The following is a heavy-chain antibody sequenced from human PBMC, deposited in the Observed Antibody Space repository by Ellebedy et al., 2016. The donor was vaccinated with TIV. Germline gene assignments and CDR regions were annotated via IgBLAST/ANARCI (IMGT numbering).Heavy chain of an antibody. CDR1: GITVTDAW. J-gene: IGHJ5*02. CDR2: IQSETDGGST. CDR3: TTDLTSFGTA. V-gene: IGHV3-15*07. Sequence: GESLKISXAASGITVTDAWMNWVRQAPGKGPQWVGRIQSETDGGSTDYAAPLKDRITISRDESKNTLHLLVNNLKTDDTGVYYCTTDLTSFGTAWGQGTLVTVSA. D-gene: IGHD2/OR15-2a*01.